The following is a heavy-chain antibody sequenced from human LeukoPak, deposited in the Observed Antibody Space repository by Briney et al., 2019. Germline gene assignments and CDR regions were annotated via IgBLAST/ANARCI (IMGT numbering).Heavy chain of an antibody. CDR2: IIPIFGTA. CDR1: GGTFGSCA. J-gene: IGHJ3*02. Sequence: SVKVSCKASGGTFGSCAITWVRQAPGQGLEWMGRIIPIFGTANYAQKFQGRVTITTDESTSTAYMELSSLRSEDTAVYYCAREGGDSGSYSGRAFDIWGQGTMVTVSS. D-gene: IGHD1-26*01. CDR3: AREGGDSGSYSGRAFDI. V-gene: IGHV1-69*05.